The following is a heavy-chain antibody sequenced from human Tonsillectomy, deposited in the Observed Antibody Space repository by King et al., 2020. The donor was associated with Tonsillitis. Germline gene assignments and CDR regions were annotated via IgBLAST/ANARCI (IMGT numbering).Heavy chain of an antibody. CDR3: ERGTGWMGGRPLDY. J-gene: IGHJ4*02. CDR1: GGSISSSNW. V-gene: IGHV4-4*02. CDR2: IYHSGST. Sequence: QLQESGPGLVKPSGTLSLTCAVSGGSISSSNWRSWVRQPPGKGLEWIGEIYHSGSTNYNPSLKSRVTITVDKYKNQFSLTLSSVTAADPAVYYGERGTGWMGGRPLDYWGQGTLVTVSS. D-gene: IGHD1/OR15-1a*01.